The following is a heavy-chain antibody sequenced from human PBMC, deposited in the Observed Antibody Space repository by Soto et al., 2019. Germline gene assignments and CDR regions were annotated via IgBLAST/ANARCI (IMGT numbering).Heavy chain of an antibody. V-gene: IGHV4-59*01. Sequence: QVQLQESGPGLVKPSETLSLTCTVSDDSITKYYWSWIRQPPGKGLEWVGYIYHTGTSTYNPSLKSRLAMSMDTSKRQISLKLTSVTAADTAVYYCAREYMRGFDPWGQGTLVTVSS. CDR3: AREYMRGFDP. J-gene: IGHJ5*02. D-gene: IGHD1-20*01. CDR1: DDSITKYY. CDR2: IYHTGTS.